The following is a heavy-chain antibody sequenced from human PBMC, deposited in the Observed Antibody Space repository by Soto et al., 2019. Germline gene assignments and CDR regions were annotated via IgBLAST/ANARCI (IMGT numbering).Heavy chain of an antibody. CDR2: ISARGGIK. CDR3: AKALLGDCRSASCAYFAF. Sequence: EVQLLESGGGLVQPGGSLRLSCAASGFTFSTYAMTWVRQAPGKGLEWVSGISARGGIKFHADSVKGRFTISRDNCKNPPNLQRNSLGAEDTAVYYCAKALLGDCRSASCAYFAFCGQGTLVTVSS. CDR1: GFTFSTYA. V-gene: IGHV3-23*01. J-gene: IGHJ4*02. D-gene: IGHD2-2*01.